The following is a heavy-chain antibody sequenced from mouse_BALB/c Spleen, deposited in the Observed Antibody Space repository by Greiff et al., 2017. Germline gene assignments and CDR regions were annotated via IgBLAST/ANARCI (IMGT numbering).Heavy chain of an antibody. CDR2: IDPENGDT. CDR1: GFNIKDYY. Sequence: VQLKQSGAELVRSGASVKLSCTASGFNIKDYYMHWVKQRPEQGLEWIGWIDPENGDTEYAPKFQGKATMTADTSSNTAYLQLSSLTSEDTAVYYCNGLIYYAMDYWGQGTSVTVSS. CDR3: NGLIYYAMDY. J-gene: IGHJ4*01. V-gene: IGHV14-4*02.